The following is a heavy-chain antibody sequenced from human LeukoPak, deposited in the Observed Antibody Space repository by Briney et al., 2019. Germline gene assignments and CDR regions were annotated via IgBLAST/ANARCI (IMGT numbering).Heavy chain of an antibody. J-gene: IGHJ3*02. CDR1: GGSIGHYY. Sequence: SETLSLTCTVSGGSIGHYYWSWIRQPAGKGLEWIGRIYTRGSPNYNPSLKSRVTMSVDTSKNQFSLKLSSVTAADTAVYYCARVGYQLLYNDAFDIWGQGTMVTVSS. CDR2: IYTRGSP. V-gene: IGHV4-4*07. D-gene: IGHD2-2*02. CDR3: ARVGYQLLYNDAFDI.